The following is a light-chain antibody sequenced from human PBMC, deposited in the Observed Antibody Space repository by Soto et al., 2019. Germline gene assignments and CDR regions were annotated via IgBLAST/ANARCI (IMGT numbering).Light chain of an antibody. CDR2: ENN. CDR3: GTWDNSLSAEWV. Sequence: QSVLPHRPPGLAAPGQKVPIPCPGRGSNIGNNYVSWYQQLPGTAPKLLIYENNKRPSGIPDRFSGSKSGTSATLGITGLQTGDEADYYCGTWDNSLSAEWVFGTGTKVTVL. V-gene: IGLV1-51*02. CDR1: GSNIGNNY. J-gene: IGLJ1*01.